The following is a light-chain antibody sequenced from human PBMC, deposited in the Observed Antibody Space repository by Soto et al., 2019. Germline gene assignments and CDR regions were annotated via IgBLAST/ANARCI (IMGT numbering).Light chain of an antibody. CDR1: QSISSW. CDR3: QQYNSYPLT. CDR2: KAF. J-gene: IGKJ4*01. Sequence: DIQMTQSLSTLSASEGDRVTITCRASQSISSWLAWYQQKPGKAPKLLIYKAFSLESGVPSRFSGSGSGTEFTLTISSLQPDDFATYYCQQYNSYPLTFGGGTKVDIK. V-gene: IGKV1-5*03.